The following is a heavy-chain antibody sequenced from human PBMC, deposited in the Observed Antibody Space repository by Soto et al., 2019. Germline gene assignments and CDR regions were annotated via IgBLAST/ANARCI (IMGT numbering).Heavy chain of an antibody. CDR3: AKGRTGSEKNNWFDP. J-gene: IGHJ5*02. CDR2: ISWNSGSI. V-gene: IGHV3-9*01. Sequence: EVQLAESGGGLVQPGRSLRLSCAASGFIFDDYAMHWVRQAPGKGPEWVSGISWNSGSIGYADSVKGRFTISRDNAKNPLHLQMNSLRAEDTALYYCAKGRTGSEKNNWFDPWGQGTLVTVSS. CDR1: GFIFDDYA. D-gene: IGHD1-1*01.